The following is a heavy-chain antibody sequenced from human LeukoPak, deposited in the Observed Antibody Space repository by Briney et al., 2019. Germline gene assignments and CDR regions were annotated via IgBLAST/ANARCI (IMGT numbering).Heavy chain of an antibody. Sequence: GGSLRLSCAVSGFTVSSNYMSWVRQAPGKGLEWVSVIYSGTNTYYADSVKGRFIISRDNPKNMLYLQMNSLRAEDTAVYYCAKSWVRGVINYWGQGTLVTVSS. D-gene: IGHD3-10*01. CDR3: AKSWVRGVINY. J-gene: IGHJ4*02. CDR1: GFTVSSNY. V-gene: IGHV3-53*01. CDR2: IYSGTNT.